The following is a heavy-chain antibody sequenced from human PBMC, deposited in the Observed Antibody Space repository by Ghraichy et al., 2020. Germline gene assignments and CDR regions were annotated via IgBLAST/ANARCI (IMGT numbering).Heavy chain of an antibody. CDR3: ARGKGQYCSGGSCYLSR. V-gene: IGHV3-21*01. Sequence: GGSLRLSCAASGFTFSSYSMNWVRQAPGKGLEWVSSISSSSSYIYYADSVKGRFTISRDNAKNSLYLQMNSLRAEDTAVYYCARGKGQYCSGGSCYLSRWGQGTLVNVSS. CDR1: GFTFSSYS. D-gene: IGHD2-15*01. J-gene: IGHJ4*02. CDR2: ISSSSSYI.